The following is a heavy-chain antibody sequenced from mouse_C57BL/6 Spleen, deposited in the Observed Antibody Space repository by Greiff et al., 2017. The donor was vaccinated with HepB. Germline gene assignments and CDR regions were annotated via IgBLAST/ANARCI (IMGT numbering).Heavy chain of an antibody. Sequence: QVQLQQSGAELVMPGASVKLSCKASGYTFTSYWMHWVKQRPGQGLEWIGEIDPSDSYTNYNQKFKGKSTLTVDKSSSTAYMQLSSLTSEDSAVYYCARWDYGSSYFDVWGTGTTVTVSS. CDR1: GYTFTSYW. J-gene: IGHJ1*03. D-gene: IGHD1-1*01. CDR2: IDPSDSYT. CDR3: ARWDYGSSYFDV. V-gene: IGHV1-69*01.